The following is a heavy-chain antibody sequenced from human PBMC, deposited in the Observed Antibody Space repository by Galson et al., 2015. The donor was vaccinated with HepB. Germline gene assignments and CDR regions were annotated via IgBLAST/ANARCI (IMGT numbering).Heavy chain of an antibody. Sequence: SLRLSCAASGFTFSSYWMHWVRQAPGKGLVWVSRINSDGSSTSYADSVKGRFTISRDNAKNTLYLQMNSLRAEDTAVYYCARGGTRYGMDVWGQGTTVTVSS. CDR2: INSDGSST. V-gene: IGHV3-74*01. CDR1: GFTFSSYW. CDR3: ARGGTRYGMDV. J-gene: IGHJ6*02.